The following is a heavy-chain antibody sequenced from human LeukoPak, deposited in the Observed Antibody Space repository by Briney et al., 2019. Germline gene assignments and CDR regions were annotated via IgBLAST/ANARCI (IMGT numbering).Heavy chain of an antibody. CDR3: TRGSYYVAFDI. D-gene: IGHD1-26*01. J-gene: IGHJ3*02. V-gene: IGHV3-15*01. CDR2: IKSKTDGGTT. CDR1: GFTFSNAW. Sequence: GGSLRLSCAASGFTFSNAWMSWVRQAPGKGLEWVGRIKSKTDGGTTDYAAPVKGRFTISRDDSKNTLYLQMNRLKTEDTAVYYCTRGSYYVAFDIWGQGTMVTVSS.